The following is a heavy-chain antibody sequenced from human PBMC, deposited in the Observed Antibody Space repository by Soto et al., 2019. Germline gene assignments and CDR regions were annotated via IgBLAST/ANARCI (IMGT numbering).Heavy chain of an antibody. J-gene: IGHJ6*02. Sequence: GESLKISCKASGYSFTSYWIGWVRQVPGKGLEWMGIIYPGDSDTRYSPSFQGQVTISADKSISTAYLQWSSLKASDTAMYYCTMTSAAGKNYYGMDVWGQGTKVTVSS. CDR3: TMTSAAGKNYYGMDV. V-gene: IGHV5-51*01. D-gene: IGHD6-13*01. CDR1: GYSFTSYW. CDR2: IYPGDSDT.